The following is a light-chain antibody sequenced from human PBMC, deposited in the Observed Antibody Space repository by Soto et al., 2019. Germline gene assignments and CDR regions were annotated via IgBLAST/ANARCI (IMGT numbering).Light chain of an antibody. CDR1: QTLSST. Sequence: MVFTQSPATPSLSPGERATLSCRAGQTLSSTFLAWYQQKPAQAPRLLIYGASSRATGVPDRFSGSGSGTEFTLTVSSLQSEDFAVYYCQQYIKWPITFGQGTRLEIK. J-gene: IGKJ5*01. V-gene: IGKV3D-15*01. CDR2: GAS. CDR3: QQYIKWPIT.